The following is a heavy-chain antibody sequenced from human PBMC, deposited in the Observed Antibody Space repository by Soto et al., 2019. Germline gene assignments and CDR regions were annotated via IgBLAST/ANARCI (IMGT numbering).Heavy chain of an antibody. Sequence: QVQLQESGPGLVQPSQTLSLTCTVSGGSISSGGYYWSWIRQHPGTGLEWIGHISYSGSTYYNTSLKSLVTISVDTSSNQFSLIVNPVTPSETAVYCCARGVLHWGQGTLVTVSS. J-gene: IGHJ4*01. V-gene: IGHV4-31*01. CDR3: ARGVLH. CDR1: GGSISSGGYY. CDR2: ISYSGST.